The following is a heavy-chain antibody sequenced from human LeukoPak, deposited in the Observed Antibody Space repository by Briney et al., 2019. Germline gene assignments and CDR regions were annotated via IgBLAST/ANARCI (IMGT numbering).Heavy chain of an antibody. V-gene: IGHV3-23*01. J-gene: IGHJ4*02. Sequence: GGSLRLSCAASGFTFSNYAMNWVRQAPGKGLEWVSVISSGSDTIYYADSVKGRFTISRDNPKNMVYLQMSSLRAEDTAIYYCANKIPGTTLFDSWGQGTLVTVSS. CDR3: ANKIPGTTLFDS. D-gene: IGHD1-1*01. CDR1: GFTFSNYA. CDR2: ISSGSDTI.